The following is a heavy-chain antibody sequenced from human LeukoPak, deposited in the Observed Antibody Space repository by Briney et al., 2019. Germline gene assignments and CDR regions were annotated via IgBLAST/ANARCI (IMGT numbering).Heavy chain of an antibody. Sequence: GGSLRLSCAASGFTLSSYGMHWVRQAPGKGLEWVAFIRYDGSNKYYADSVKGRFTISRDNSKNTLYLQMNSLRAEDTAAYYCAKASDYYGSGRGNHYYYYGMDVWGQGTTVAVSS. V-gene: IGHV3-30*02. CDR2: IRYDGSNK. J-gene: IGHJ6*02. CDR1: GFTLSSYG. D-gene: IGHD3-10*01. CDR3: AKASDYYGSGRGNHYYYYGMDV.